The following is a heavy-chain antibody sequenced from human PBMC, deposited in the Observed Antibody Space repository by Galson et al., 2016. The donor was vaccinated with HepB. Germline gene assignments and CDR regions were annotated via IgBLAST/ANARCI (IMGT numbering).Heavy chain of an antibody. J-gene: IGHJ4*02. D-gene: IGHD5-12*01. CDR1: GGSFGSYA. CDR3: ARAQDVDLTRTYS. CDR2: IIPTFATP. Sequence: SVKVSCKASGGSFGSYAINWVRQAPGQGLEWMGGIIPTFATPTYAQKFQGRVSITADESTRTAYMELSSLTSEDTAIHYCARAQDVDLTRTYSWGQGALVTVSS. V-gene: IGHV1-69*13.